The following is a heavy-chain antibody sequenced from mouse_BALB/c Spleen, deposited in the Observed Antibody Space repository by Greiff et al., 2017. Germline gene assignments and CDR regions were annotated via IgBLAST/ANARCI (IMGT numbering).Heavy chain of an antibody. Sequence: EVQLVESGGGLVKPGGSLKLSCAASGFTFSSYAMSWVRQSPEKRLEWVAEISSGGSYTYYPDTVTGRFTISRDNAKNTLYLEMSSLRSEDTAMYYCARVENYYAMDYWGQGTSVTVSS. CDR2: ISSGGSYT. V-gene: IGHV5-9-4*01. CDR3: ARVENYYAMDY. CDR1: GFTFSSYA. J-gene: IGHJ4*01.